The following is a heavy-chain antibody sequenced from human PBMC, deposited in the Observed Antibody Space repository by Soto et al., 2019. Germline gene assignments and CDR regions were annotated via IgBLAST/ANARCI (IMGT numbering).Heavy chain of an antibody. CDR2: IYSDGST. D-gene: IGHD2-2*01. V-gene: IGHV3-66*01. CDR1: GFTVSSRF. J-gene: IGHJ3*02. CDR3: ARDIVVTASADNEDAYDI. Sequence: EVQVVESGGDLVQPGGSLRLSCAATGFTVSSRFMSWVRQAPGKGLEWMSVIYSDGSTYYADSVRGRFIISRDSSKNTLYLQMNSLRAEDMAVYYCARDIVVTASADNEDAYDIWGQGTMVTVSS.